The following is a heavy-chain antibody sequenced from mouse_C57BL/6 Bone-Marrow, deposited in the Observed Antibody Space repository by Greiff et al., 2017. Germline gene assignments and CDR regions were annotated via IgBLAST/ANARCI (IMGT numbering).Heavy chain of an antibody. CDR3: ARHERYYDYEGYFDY. J-gene: IGHJ2*01. V-gene: IGHV1-62-2*01. CDR1: GYIFTEYT. D-gene: IGHD2-4*01. CDR2: FYPGSGSI. Sequence: VQLQQSGAELVKPGASVKLSCKASGYIFTEYTIPWVKQRSGQGLEWIGWFYPGSGSIKYNERFKDKATLTANKSSNTVYMELSRLTSEDSAVYFCARHERYYDYEGYFDYWGQGTTLTVSS.